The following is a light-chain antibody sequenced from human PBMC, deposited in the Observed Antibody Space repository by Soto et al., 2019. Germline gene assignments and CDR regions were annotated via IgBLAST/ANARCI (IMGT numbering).Light chain of an antibody. CDR2: KAS. CDR3: QHYGGVWT. V-gene: IGKV1-5*03. Sequence: DIQMTQSPSTLSASVGDRVTITCRASQSISSWLAWYQQRPGKAPKLLIYKASSLESGVPSRFSGSGSGTEFTLTISSLQPDDFATYHCQHYGGVWTFGQGTKVDI. J-gene: IGKJ1*01. CDR1: QSISSW.